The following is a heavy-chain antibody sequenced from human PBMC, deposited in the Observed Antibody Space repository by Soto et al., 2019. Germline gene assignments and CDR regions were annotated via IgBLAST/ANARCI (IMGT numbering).Heavy chain of an antibody. CDR1: GGSISSSSYY. J-gene: IGHJ6*03. V-gene: IGHV4-39*01. Sequence: SETLSLTCTVSGGSISSSSYYWGWIRQPPGKGLEWIGSIYYSGSTYYNPSLKSRVTISVDTSKNQFSLKLSSVTAADTAVYYCARMRYMVRGAHYYYMDVWGKGTTVTVSS. D-gene: IGHD3-10*01. CDR3: ARMRYMVRGAHYYYMDV. CDR2: IYYSGST.